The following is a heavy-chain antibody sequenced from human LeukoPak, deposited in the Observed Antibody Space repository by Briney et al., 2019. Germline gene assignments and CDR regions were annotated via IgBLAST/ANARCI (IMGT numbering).Heavy chain of an antibody. D-gene: IGHD2-15*01. CDR1: GGSISSSSYY. V-gene: IGHV4-39*07. CDR3: ARDPGYCSGGSCYYYYYYYYMDV. CDR2: IYYSGST. Sequence: SETLSLTCTVSGGSISSSSYYWGWIRQPPGKGLEWIGSIYYSGSTYYNPSLKSRVTISVDTSKNQFSLKLSSVTAADTAVYYCARDPGYCSGGSCYYYYYYYYMDVWGKGTTVTVSS. J-gene: IGHJ6*03.